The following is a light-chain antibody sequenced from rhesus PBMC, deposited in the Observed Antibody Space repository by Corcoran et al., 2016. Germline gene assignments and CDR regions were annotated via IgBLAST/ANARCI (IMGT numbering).Light chain of an antibody. J-gene: IGKJ4*01. Sequence: DIQMTQSPSSLSASVGDRVTITCRASENVKNYLNWYQQTPGKAPKLLIYKASTLQSGVPSRFSGSGSGTDYTFTISSLQSEDVATYYCQHNYGTPLTFGGGTKVEIK. CDR2: KAS. CDR3: QHNYGTPLT. CDR1: ENVKNY. V-gene: IGKV1-74*01.